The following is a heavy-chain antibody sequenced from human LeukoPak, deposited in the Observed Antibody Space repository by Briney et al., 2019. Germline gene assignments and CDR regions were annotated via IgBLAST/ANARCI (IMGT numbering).Heavy chain of an antibody. J-gene: IGHJ5*02. V-gene: IGHV3-23*01. CDR1: GFTFSSYA. Sequence: GGSLRLSCAASGFTFSSYAVSWVRQAPGKGLESVSVISGSGGSTYYADSVKGRFTISRDNSKNTLYLQMNSLRAEDTAIYYCAKGLVYLKEGWFDPWGQGTLVTVSS. CDR2: ISGSGGST. CDR3: AKGLVYLKEGWFDP. D-gene: IGHD2-8*01.